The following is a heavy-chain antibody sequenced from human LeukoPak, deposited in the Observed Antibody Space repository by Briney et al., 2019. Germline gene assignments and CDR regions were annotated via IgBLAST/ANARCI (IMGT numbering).Heavy chain of an antibody. CDR3: ARESDYGDYHMDV. J-gene: IGHJ6*02. V-gene: IGHV4-59*01. CDR2: IYYSGST. Sequence: SETLSLTCTVSGGSISSYYWSWIRQPPGKGLEWIGYIYYSGSTNYNPSLKSRVTISVDTSKKQFSLKLSSVTAADTAVYYCARESDYGDYHMDVWGQGTTVTVSS. CDR1: GGSISSYY. D-gene: IGHD4-17*01.